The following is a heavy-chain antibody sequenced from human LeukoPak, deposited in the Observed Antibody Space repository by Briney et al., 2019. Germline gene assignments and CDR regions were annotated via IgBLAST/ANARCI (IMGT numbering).Heavy chain of an antibody. D-gene: IGHD4-23*01. V-gene: IGHV4-31*03. J-gene: IGHJ4*02. CDR3: ARVEASTVVTPNY. CDR2: IYYSGST. CDR1: GGSISSGGYY. Sequence: SETLSLTCTVSGGSISSGGYYWSWIRQHPGKGLEWIGYIYYSGSTYYNPSLKSRVTISVDTSKNQFSLKLSSVTAADTAVYYCARVEASTVVTPNYWGQGTLVTVSS.